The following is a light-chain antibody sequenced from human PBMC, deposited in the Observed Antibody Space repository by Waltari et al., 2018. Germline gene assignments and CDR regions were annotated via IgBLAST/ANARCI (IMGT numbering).Light chain of an antibody. CDR1: QDISNY. V-gene: IGKV1-33*01. CDR2: DAS. CDR3: HQYENLPPT. J-gene: IGKJ2*01. Sequence: DIQMTQSPSSLSASVGDRVTITCQASQDISNYLNWYQQKPGKAPKLLIYDASNLETGAPSRFSGSGSGTDFSFTISSMQPEDIATYYCHQYENLPPTFGQGTKLDIK.